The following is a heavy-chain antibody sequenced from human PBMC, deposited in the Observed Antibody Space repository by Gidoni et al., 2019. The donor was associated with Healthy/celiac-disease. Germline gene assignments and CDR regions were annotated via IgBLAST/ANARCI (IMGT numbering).Heavy chain of an antibody. V-gene: IGHV2-70*01. CDR1: TSGMC. J-gene: IGHJ4*02. Sequence: TSGMCVSWIRQPPGKALEWLALIDWDDDKYYSTSLKTRLTISKDTSKNQVVLTMTNMEPVDTATYYCARISGYDSGNYFDYWGQGTLVTVSS. CDR3: ARISGYDSGNYFDY. D-gene: IGHD5-12*01. CDR2: IDWDDDK.